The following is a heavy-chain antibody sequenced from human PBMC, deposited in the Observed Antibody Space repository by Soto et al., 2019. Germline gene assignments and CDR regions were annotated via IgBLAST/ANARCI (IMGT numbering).Heavy chain of an antibody. V-gene: IGHV3-73*02. CDR1: GFTFSGSA. J-gene: IGHJ2*01. Sequence: EVQLVESRGGLVQPGGSLKLSCAASGFTFSGSAMHWVRQASGKGLEWVGRIRSKANSYATAYAASVKGRFTISRDDSTTTAYRQMNSLKTEDTAVYYCTRHALQYCGGDCYLLPYFDLWGRGTLVTVSS. CDR2: IRSKANSYAT. D-gene: IGHD2-21*02. CDR3: TRHALQYCGGDCYLLPYFDL.